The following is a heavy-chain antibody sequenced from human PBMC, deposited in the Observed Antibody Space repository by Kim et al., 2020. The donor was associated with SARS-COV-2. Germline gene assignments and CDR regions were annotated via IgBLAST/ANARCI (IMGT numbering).Heavy chain of an antibody. CDR2: IWYDGSNK. D-gene: IGHD2-2*01. J-gene: IGHJ3*02. Sequence: GGSLRLSCAASGFTFSSYGMHWVRQAPGKGLEWVAVIWYDGSNKYYADSVKGRFTISRDNSKNTLYLQMNSLRAEDTAVYYCATIRDIVVVPADNAFDIWGQGTMVTVSS. CDR3: ATIRDIVVVPADNAFDI. CDR1: GFTFSSYG. V-gene: IGHV3-33*01.